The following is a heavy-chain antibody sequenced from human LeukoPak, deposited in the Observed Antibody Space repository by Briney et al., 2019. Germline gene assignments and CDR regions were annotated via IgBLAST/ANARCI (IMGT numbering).Heavy chain of an antibody. CDR3: AKALHYYDSSGYLGNIDY. Sequence: GGSLRLSCAASGFTFSSYAMSWVRQAPGKGLEWVSAISGSGGSTYYADSVKGRFTISRDNAKNSLYLQMNSLRAEDTALYYCAKALHYYDSSGYLGNIDYWGQGTLVTVSS. V-gene: IGHV3-23*01. CDR1: GFTFSSYA. J-gene: IGHJ4*02. CDR2: ISGSGGST. D-gene: IGHD3-22*01.